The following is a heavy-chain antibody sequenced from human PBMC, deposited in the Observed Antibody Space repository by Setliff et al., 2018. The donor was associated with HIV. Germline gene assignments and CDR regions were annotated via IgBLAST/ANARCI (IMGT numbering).Heavy chain of an antibody. J-gene: IGHJ2*01. Sequence: PSETLSLTCAVSGYSISSGYYWGWIRQPPGKGLEWIGTIYHSGSTYYNPSLESRVTISVDTSKNQSSLRLSSVTAADSAVYYCARRRETIVVVIGIPNWYFDLWGRGTLVTSPQ. D-gene: IGHD2-21*01. CDR2: IYHSGST. CDR3: ARRRETIVVVIGIPNWYFDL. CDR1: GYSISSGYY. V-gene: IGHV4-38-2*01.